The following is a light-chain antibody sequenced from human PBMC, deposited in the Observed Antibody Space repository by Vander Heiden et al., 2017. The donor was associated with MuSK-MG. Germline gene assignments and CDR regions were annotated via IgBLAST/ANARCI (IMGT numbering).Light chain of an antibody. J-gene: IGLJ3*02. Sequence: QSVLTQPASVSGSPGQSITISCSGSASDVGGYYYVSWYQQHTGQVPRVIRYEVSRRPSGISARFSGSKSGKTASRTISGLQPEDEAVYDGSSYGASGSLVLFGGGTKVTVL. CDR2: EVS. V-gene: IGLV2-14*01. CDR3: SSYGASGSLVL. CDR1: ASDVGGYYY.